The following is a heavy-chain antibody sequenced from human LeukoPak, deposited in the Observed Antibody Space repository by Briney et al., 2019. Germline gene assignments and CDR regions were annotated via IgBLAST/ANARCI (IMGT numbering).Heavy chain of an antibody. V-gene: IGHV1-3*01. Sequence: ASVKVPCKASGYTFTSYAMHWVRQAPGQRLEWMGWINAGNGNTKYSQKFQGRVTITRDTSASTAYMELSSLRSEDTAVYYCARDGLKSQLVGNWFDPWGQGTLVTVSS. CDR1: GYTFTSYA. CDR2: INAGNGNT. CDR3: ARDGLKSQLVGNWFDP. J-gene: IGHJ5*02. D-gene: IGHD6-6*01.